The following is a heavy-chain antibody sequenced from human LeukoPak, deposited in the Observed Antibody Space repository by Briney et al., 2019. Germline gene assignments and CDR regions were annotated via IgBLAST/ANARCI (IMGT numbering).Heavy chain of an antibody. Sequence: SQTLSLTCTVSGGSISSGGYYWSWIRQHPGKGLEWIGYIYYSGSTYYNPSLKSRVTISVDTSKNQFSLKLSSVTAADTAVYYCARDGPYYYDSGSSDYWGHGTLVTVSS. CDR2: IYYSGST. CDR3: ARDGPYYYDSGSSDY. V-gene: IGHV4-31*03. CDR1: GGSISSGGYY. D-gene: IGHD3-10*01. J-gene: IGHJ4*01.